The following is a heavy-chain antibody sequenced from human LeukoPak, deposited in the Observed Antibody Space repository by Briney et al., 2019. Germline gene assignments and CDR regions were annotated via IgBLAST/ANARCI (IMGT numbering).Heavy chain of an antibody. V-gene: IGHV3-48*01. CDR2: ISSSSSTI. D-gene: IGHD5-24*01. CDR3: AKDPARDYYYYYMDV. Sequence: GGSLRLSCAASGFTFSSYSMNWVRQAPGKGLGWVSYISSSSSTIYYADSVKGRFTISRDNAKNSLYLQMNSLRAEDTAVYYCAKDPARDYYYYYMDVWGKGTTVTVSS. J-gene: IGHJ6*03. CDR1: GFTFSSYS.